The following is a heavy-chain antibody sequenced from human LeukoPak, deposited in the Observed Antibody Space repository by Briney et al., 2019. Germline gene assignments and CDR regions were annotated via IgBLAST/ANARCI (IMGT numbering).Heavy chain of an antibody. Sequence: PGWALRLSRTGSGFVLDDYCINLVRQAPGTGLEGVGFIRARAFGGTPEYAASVKGRFTISRDQSKSTAFLQVDSLKSEDTGRDYCNTKQLRYYHHGMDVWGPETTVVVSS. V-gene: IGHV3-49*04. CDR1: GFVLDDYC. CDR3: NTKQLRYYHHGMDV. CDR2: IRARAFGGTP. D-gene: IGHD6-13*01. J-gene: IGHJ6*01.